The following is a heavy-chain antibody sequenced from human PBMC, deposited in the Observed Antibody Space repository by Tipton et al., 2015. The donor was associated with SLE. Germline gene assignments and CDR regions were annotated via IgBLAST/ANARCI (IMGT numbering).Heavy chain of an antibody. CDR2: IYTSGST. J-gene: IGHJ4*02. D-gene: IGHD3-22*01. CDR3: ARLHWYYYDSSGADY. Sequence: TLSLTCTVSGVSISSYYWSWIRQPPGKGLEWIGYIYTSGSTNYNPSLKSRVTISGDTPKNQFSLKLSSVTAADTAVYYCARLHWYYYDSSGADYWGQGTLVTVSP. V-gene: IGHV4-4*08. CDR1: GVSISSYY.